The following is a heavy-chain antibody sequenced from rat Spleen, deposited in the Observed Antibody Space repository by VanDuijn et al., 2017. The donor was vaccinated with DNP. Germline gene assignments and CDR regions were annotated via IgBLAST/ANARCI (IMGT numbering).Heavy chain of an antibody. CDR2: VPSRGGST. CDR3: ARGSGTYYWYFDF. Sequence: EVQLVESGGGLVQPGRSLKLSCAASGFTFSDYYMAWIRQVPGKGLEWVASVPSRGGSTYYPDSVKGRFIISRDNAKNTLYLQMNSLRSEDTATYYCARGSGTYYWYFDFWGPGTMVTVSS. J-gene: IGHJ1*01. CDR1: GFTFSDYY. V-gene: IGHV5-25*01. D-gene: IGHD5-1*01.